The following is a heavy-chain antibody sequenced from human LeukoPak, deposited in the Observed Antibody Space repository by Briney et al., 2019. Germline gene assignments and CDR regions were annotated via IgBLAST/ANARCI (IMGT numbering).Heavy chain of an antibody. Sequence: SETLSLTCTVSGYSITSGYYWGWIRQPPGKGLEWIGEINHSGSTNYNPSLKSRVTISVDTSKNQFSLKLSSVTAADTAVYYCARGLGITGLRLWGQGTLVTVSS. J-gene: IGHJ4*02. CDR2: INHSGST. D-gene: IGHD1-20*01. CDR1: GYSITSGYY. CDR3: ARGLGITGLRL. V-gene: IGHV4-38-2*02.